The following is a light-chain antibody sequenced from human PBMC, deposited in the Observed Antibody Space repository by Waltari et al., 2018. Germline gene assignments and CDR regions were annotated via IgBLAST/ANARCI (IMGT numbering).Light chain of an antibody. CDR1: RSDVGGYNY. V-gene: IGLV2-14*01. CDR3: SSYTSSSTFSVV. Sequence: QSALTQPASASGSPGQPITIPCTGTRSDVGGYNYVSWYQQHPGKAPKLIIYEVTNRPSGVSNRFSGSKSGNTASLTISGLQAEDEADYSCSSYTSSSTFSVVFGGGTKLTVL. J-gene: IGLJ2*01. CDR2: EVT.